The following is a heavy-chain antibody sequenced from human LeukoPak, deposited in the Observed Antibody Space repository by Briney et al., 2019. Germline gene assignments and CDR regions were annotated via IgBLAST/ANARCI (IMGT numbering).Heavy chain of an antibody. V-gene: IGHV1-2*06. J-gene: IGHJ4*02. CDR2: INPNSGGT. CDR3: ARERWRSSSIVADY. CDR1: GYTFTCYY. Sequence: ASVKVSCKASGYTFTCYYMHWVRQAPGQGHEWMGRINPNSGGTNYAQKFQGRVTMTRDTSISTAYMELSRLRSDDTAVYYCARERWRSSSIVADYWGQGTLVTVSS. D-gene: IGHD6-6*01.